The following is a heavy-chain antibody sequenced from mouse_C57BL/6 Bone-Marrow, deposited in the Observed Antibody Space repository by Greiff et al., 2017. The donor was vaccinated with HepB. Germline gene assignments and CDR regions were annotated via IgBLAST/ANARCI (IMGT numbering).Heavy chain of an antibody. Sequence: EVKLQESGPGLVKPSQSLSLTCSVTGYSITSGYYWNWIRQFPGNKLEWMGYISYDGSNNYNPSLKNRISITRYTSKNQFFLKLNSVTTEGTATYYCAMGLLRYWYFDVWGTGTTVTVSS. CDR1: GYSITSGYY. J-gene: IGHJ1*03. D-gene: IGHD1-1*01. CDR2: ISYDGSN. CDR3: AMGLLRYWYFDV. V-gene: IGHV3-6*01.